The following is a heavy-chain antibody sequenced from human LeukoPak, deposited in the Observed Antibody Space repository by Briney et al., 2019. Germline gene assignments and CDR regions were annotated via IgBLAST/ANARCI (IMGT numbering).Heavy chain of an antibody. Sequence: GGSLRLSCAASGFTFNTYGMSWVRHSPGKGLEWVSAISGSATGYMTNYADSVKGRFTISRDNDKNTLYLQMSSLRVEDTAVYYCTNHQRAIEFWGQGTLVTVSS. J-gene: IGHJ4*02. D-gene: IGHD3-10*01. CDR1: GFTFNTYG. V-gene: IGHV3-23*01. CDR3: TNHQRAIEF. CDR2: ISGSATGYMT.